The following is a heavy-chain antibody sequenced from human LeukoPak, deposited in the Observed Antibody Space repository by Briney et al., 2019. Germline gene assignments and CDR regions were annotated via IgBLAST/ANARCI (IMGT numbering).Heavy chain of an antibody. J-gene: IGHJ3*02. CDR3: ASHYYDRSDAFDI. D-gene: IGHD3-22*01. Sequence: GESLKISCKGSGYSFTSYYIDWVRQMPGKGLEWMGIIYPGDSDTTYSPSFQGQVTISADKSISTAYLQWSSLKASDTAIYYCASHYYDRSDAFDIWGQGTMVTVSS. V-gene: IGHV5-51*01. CDR1: GYSFTSYY. CDR2: IYPGDSDT.